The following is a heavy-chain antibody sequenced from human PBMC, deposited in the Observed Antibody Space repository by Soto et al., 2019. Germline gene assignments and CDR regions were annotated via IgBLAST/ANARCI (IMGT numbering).Heavy chain of an antibody. Sequence: PSETLSLTCAVSGGSISSSNWWSWVRQPPGKGLEWIGEIYHSGSTNYNPSLKSRVTISVDKSKNQFSLKLSSVTAADTAVYYCASLPVPSSSWYDWGDPWGQGTRGTV. D-gene: IGHD6-13*01. V-gene: IGHV4-4*02. CDR3: ASLPVPSSSWYDWGDP. CDR1: GGSISSSNW. CDR2: IYHSGST. J-gene: IGHJ5*02.